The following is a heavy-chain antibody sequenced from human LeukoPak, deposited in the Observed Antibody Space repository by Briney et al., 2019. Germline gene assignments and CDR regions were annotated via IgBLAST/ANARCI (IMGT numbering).Heavy chain of an antibody. CDR3: ARGGQEGYNYPYFDS. CDR1: GGSISSYY. CDR2: IHYTGST. Sequence: KPSETLSLTCTVSGGSISSYYWSWIRQPPGKGLEWIGSIHYTGSTYYNPSLKSRVTISVDTSKNQFSLKLSSVTAADTAVYYCARGGQEGYNYPYFDSWDQGTLVTVSS. D-gene: IGHD5-24*01. J-gene: IGHJ4*02. V-gene: IGHV4-39*01.